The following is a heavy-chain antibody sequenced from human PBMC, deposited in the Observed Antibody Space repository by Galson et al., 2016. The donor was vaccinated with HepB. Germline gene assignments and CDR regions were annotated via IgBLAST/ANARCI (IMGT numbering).Heavy chain of an antibody. V-gene: IGHV1-46*01. D-gene: IGHD4-23*01. Sequence: SVKVSCKASGDTFTSQYIHWVRQAPGQGLEWMGVFRLRGGWATYAQKLQGRVTMTRDTSTTTVDMELSSLTSDDTAVYYCAGEPPLMGTPSGIGAFDIWGQGTTVTVSS. J-gene: IGHJ3*02. CDR3: AGEPPLMGTPSGIGAFDI. CDR1: GDTFTSQY. CDR2: FRLRGGWA.